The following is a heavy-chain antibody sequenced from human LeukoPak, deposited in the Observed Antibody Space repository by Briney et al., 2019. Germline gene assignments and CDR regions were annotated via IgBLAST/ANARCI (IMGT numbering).Heavy chain of an antibody. D-gene: IGHD4-17*01. CDR2: ISSSSSYI. J-gene: IGHJ4*02. Sequence: PGGSLRLSCAASGLTFSSYSMNWVRQAPGKGLEWVSSISSSSSYIYYADSVKGRFTISRDNAKNSLYLQMNSLRAEDTAVYYCARKNDYGDYVPDYWGQGTLVTVSS. CDR1: GLTFSSYS. CDR3: ARKNDYGDYVPDY. V-gene: IGHV3-21*01.